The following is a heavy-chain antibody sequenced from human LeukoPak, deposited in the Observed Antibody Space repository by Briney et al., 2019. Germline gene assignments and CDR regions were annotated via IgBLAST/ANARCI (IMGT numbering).Heavy chain of an antibody. CDR1: GGSISSGSYY. V-gene: IGHV4-61*02. Sequence: SQALSLTCTVSGGSISSGSYYWSWIRQPAGKGLEWIGRIYTSGSTNYNPSLKSRVTISVDTSKNQFSLKLSSVTAADTAVYYCARASITYYYDSSALEWGQGTLVTVSS. CDR3: ARASITYYYDSSALE. CDR2: IYTSGST. J-gene: IGHJ4*02. D-gene: IGHD3-22*01.